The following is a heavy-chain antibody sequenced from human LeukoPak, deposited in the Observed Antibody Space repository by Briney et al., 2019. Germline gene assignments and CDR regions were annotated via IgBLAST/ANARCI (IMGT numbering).Heavy chain of an antibody. CDR3: ASGFRYCSSTSCYDFGYYGTDV. D-gene: IGHD2-2*01. CDR1: GFTFSSYA. CDR2: ISYDGSNK. Sequence: GGSLRLSCAASGFTFSSYAMHWVRQAPGKGLEWVAVISYDGSNKYYADSVKGRFTISRDNSKNTLYLQMNSLRAEDTAVYYCASGFRYCSSTSCYDFGYYGTDVWGKGTTVTVSS. J-gene: IGHJ6*04. V-gene: IGHV3-30*04.